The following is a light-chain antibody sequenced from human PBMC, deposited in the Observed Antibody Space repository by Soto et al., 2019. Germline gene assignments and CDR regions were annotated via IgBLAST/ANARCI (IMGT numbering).Light chain of an antibody. CDR3: QQLNSYPRT. Sequence: IQLTQSPSFLSASVGDRVTITCRASQGISSYLAWYQQKSGKAPKLLIYAASTLQSGVPSMFSDSGSGTDFTLTISSLQPEDFATYYCQQLNSYPRTFGQGTKVEIK. V-gene: IGKV1-9*01. CDR2: AAS. CDR1: QGISSY. J-gene: IGKJ1*01.